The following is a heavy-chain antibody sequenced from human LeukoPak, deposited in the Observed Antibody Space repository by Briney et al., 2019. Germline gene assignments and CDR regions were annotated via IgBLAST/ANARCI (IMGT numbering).Heavy chain of an antibody. CDR2: ISYSGST. CDR3: ARDVPSYTLGYFDL. Sequence: SETLSLTCAVSGYSISNGYYWGWIRQPPGKGLEWIGSISYSGSTYYNPSLKSRVTISVDTSKNHFSLKLSSVTAADTAVYYCARDVPSYTLGYFDLWGRGTLVTVSS. V-gene: IGHV4-38-2*02. CDR1: GYSISNGYY. D-gene: IGHD3-16*01. J-gene: IGHJ2*01.